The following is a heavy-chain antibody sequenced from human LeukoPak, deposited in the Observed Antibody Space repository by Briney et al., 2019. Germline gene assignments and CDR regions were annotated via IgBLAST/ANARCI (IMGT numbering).Heavy chain of an antibody. D-gene: IGHD4-23*01. CDR2: IYYSGST. Sequence: KSSETLSLTCTVSGGSISSSSYYWGWIRQPPGKGLEWIGSIYYSGSTYYNPSLKSRVTISVDTSKNQFSLKLSSVTAADTAVYYCARDGGDYGGNDEEASDYWGQGTLVTVSS. J-gene: IGHJ4*02. CDR1: GGSISSSSYY. V-gene: IGHV4-39*07. CDR3: ARDGGDYGGNDEEASDY.